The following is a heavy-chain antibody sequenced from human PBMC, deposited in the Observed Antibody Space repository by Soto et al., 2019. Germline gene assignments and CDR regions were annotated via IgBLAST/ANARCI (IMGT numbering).Heavy chain of an antibody. CDR3: ARMALHLGELSRNWFDP. V-gene: IGHV4-31*03. CDR1: GGSINSDEFY. CDR2: IYSSGRT. D-gene: IGHD3-16*02. J-gene: IGHJ5*02. Sequence: QVQLQESGPGLVKPSQTLSLTCSLSGGSINSDEFYWTWIRQSPGKGLEWIGYIYSSGRTNYNPSLKSRINISLDTSNNLLSLRLSSVTAADTAVYSCARMALHLGELSRNWFDPWGRGTLVTVSS.